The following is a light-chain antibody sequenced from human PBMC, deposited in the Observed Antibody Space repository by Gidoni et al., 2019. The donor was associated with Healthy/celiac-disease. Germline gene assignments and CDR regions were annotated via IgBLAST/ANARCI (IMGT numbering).Light chain of an antibody. CDR1: QDISNY. J-gene: IGKJ2*03. Sequence: DIQMTQSPSSLSASVGDRVTLTCQASQDISNYLNWYQQKPGKAPKLLIYDASNLETGVPSRFSGSGSGTDFTFTISSLQPEDIATYYCQQYDNLYSFXXXTKLEIK. CDR3: QQYDNLYS. V-gene: IGKV1-33*01. CDR2: DAS.